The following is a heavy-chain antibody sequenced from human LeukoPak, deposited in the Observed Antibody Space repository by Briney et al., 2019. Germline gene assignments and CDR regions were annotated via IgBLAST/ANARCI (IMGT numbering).Heavy chain of an antibody. J-gene: IGHJ6*03. CDR3: ARGRRQGDYYDFWNGKPSNFYYYMDV. Sequence: ASVKVSCKASGYTFTGYYMHWVRQAPGQGLEWMRWINPNSGGTNYAQKFQGRVTMTRDTSISTAYMELSRLRSDDTAVYYCARGRRQGDYYDFWNGKPSNFYYYMDVWGKGTTVTVSS. CDR2: INPNSGGT. D-gene: IGHD3-3*01. V-gene: IGHV1-2*02. CDR1: GYTFTGYY.